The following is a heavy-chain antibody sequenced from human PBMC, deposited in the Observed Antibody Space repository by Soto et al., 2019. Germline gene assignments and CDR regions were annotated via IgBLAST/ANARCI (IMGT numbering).Heavy chain of an antibody. CDR2: ISGSGGST. D-gene: IGHD5-18*01. Sequence: GGSLRLSCTVSGFTFNSHAMSWVRQAPGKGLEWVSAISGSGGSTYYADSVKGRFTISRDNSKNTLYLQMNSLRAEDTAVYYCAKRFASVAMAPGNAFDIWGQGTMVTVSS. V-gene: IGHV3-23*01. J-gene: IGHJ3*02. CDR1: GFTFNSHA. CDR3: AKRFASVAMAPGNAFDI.